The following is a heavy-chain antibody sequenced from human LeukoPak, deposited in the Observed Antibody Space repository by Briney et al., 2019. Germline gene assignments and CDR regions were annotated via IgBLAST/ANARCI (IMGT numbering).Heavy chain of an antibody. CDR2: IYYSGST. V-gene: IGHV4-59*01. Sequence: SETLSLTCTVSGGSISSYYWSWLRQPPGKGLEWIGYIYYSGSTNYNPSLKSRVTISVDTSKNQFSLKLSSVTAADTAVYYCARGAPVGSSWYSEPYYFDYCGQGTLVTVSS. CDR3: ARGAPVGSSWYSEPYYFDY. CDR1: GGSISSYY. J-gene: IGHJ4*02. D-gene: IGHD6-13*01.